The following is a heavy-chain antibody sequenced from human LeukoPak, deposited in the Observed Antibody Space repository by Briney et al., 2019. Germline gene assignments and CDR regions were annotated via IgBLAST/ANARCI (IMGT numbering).Heavy chain of an antibody. V-gene: IGHV4-39*07. CDR1: GGSISSSNFY. Sequence: SETLSLTCTASGGSISSSNFYWGWIRQPPGKGLEWIGIIYYSGSTYSNPSLKSRVTISVDTSKNQFSLKLSSVTAADTAVYYCARDQGYCTGTTCHRPWFDPWGQGTLVTVSS. J-gene: IGHJ5*02. D-gene: IGHD2-2*02. CDR2: IYYSGST. CDR3: ARDQGYCTGTTCHRPWFDP.